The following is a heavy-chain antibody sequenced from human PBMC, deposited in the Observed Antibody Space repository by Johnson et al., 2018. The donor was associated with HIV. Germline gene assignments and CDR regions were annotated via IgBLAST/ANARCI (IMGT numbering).Heavy chain of an antibody. Sequence: QVQLVESGGGVVQPGRSLRLSCAASGFTFSSYAMHWVRQAPGKGLEWVAVIWYDGSNKYYADSVKGRFTISRDNSKNTLYLQMTSLRAEDTAVYYCAKDLGDFWSGYYFDIWGQGTMVTVSS. CDR2: IWYDGSNK. V-gene: IGHV3-33*06. J-gene: IGHJ3*02. CDR1: GFTFSSYA. CDR3: AKDLGDFWSGYYFDI. D-gene: IGHD3-3*01.